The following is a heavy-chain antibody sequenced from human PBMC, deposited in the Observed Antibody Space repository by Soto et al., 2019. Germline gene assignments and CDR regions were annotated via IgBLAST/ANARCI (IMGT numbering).Heavy chain of an antibody. D-gene: IGHD3-10*01. CDR2: IYHSGSI. V-gene: IGHV4-4*02. CDR1: NSSITSRKW. Sequence: PSDTLSLTCTLTNSSITSRKWWTGVRQTPGKGMEWIGEIYHSGSINHNPSLKSLVTMSVDKSNNQFSLKMTSVTAADSAVYYCASKFGELLADAFDIWGQGTVVT. CDR3: ASKFGELLADAFDI. J-gene: IGHJ3*02.